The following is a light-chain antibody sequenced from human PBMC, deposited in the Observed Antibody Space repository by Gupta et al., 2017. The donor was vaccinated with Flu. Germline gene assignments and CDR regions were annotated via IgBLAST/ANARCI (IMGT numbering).Light chain of an antibody. CDR3: HQSTSLPLT. CDR1: QSIGAS. V-gene: IGKV6-21*01. Sequence: EIVLTQSPDFQSVTSKEKVTITCRASQSIGASLQWYPQKPDQSPKLLITYASKSLSVPPSRFSGRCSGTYSPLTINSLAAEDAATYYCHQSTSLPLTFGGGTKVEIK. CDR2: YAS. J-gene: IGKJ4*01.